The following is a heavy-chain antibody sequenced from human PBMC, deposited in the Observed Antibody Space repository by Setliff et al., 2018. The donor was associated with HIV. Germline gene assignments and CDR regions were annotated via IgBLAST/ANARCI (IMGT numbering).Heavy chain of an antibody. V-gene: IGHV1-69*06. CDR2: IIPSFGAT. J-gene: IGHJ4*02. Sequence: SVKVSCKASGYTFSDYYLHWVRQVSGQGFEWMGRIIPSFGATNYAQKFQGRITITADKSTDTAYMELSSLTSEDTAMYYCARDHYYDSSGYWGQGTLVTVSS. CDR1: GYTFSDYY. CDR3: ARDHYYDSSGY. D-gene: IGHD3-22*01.